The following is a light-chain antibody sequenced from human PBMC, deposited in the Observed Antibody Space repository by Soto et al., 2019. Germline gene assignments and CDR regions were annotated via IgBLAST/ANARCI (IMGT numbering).Light chain of an antibody. V-gene: IGKV3-20*01. CDR1: QSVSSNY. CDR3: QQYYSLPRT. Sequence: EIVLTQSPGTLSLSPGERATLSCRASQSVSSNYLAWYQQKRGQAPRLLIYGASSRATGIPTRFSGSGSGTDLTLTISSLEPEDFAVYYCQQYYSLPRTFGQGTKVEI. CDR2: GAS. J-gene: IGKJ1*01.